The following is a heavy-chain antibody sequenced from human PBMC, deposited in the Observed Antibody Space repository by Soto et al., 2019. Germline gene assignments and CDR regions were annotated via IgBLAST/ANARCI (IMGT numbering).Heavy chain of an antibody. V-gene: IGHV4-4*02. J-gene: IGHJ2*01. CDR1: GDSTTNSNW. D-gene: IGHD3-16*01. CDR2: VHYSGST. CDR3: ARRIYGDWYFDR. Sequence: QVQLQESGPGLVRPSETLSLTCAVSGDSTTNSNWWSWVRQPPGKGLVWIGEVHYSGSTNYNPSLKSRVTISIDTSKNQFSLKLSSVTAADTAMYYCARRIYGDWYFDRWGRGTLVTVTS.